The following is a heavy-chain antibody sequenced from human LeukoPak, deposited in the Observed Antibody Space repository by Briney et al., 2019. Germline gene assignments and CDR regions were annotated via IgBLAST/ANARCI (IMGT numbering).Heavy chain of an antibody. V-gene: IGHV3-7*01. CDR2: IRQGGSEK. CDR1: GFTFTTYW. CDR3: ARGGLMMDV. Sequence: GGSLRLSCAASGFTFTTYWMTWVRQAPGNGLEWVANIRQGGSEKDYVDSVKGRLTISRDHARNSLYLQMNSLRAEDTAVYYCARGGLMMDVWGKGTTVTVSS. J-gene: IGHJ6*04. D-gene: IGHD2-8*01.